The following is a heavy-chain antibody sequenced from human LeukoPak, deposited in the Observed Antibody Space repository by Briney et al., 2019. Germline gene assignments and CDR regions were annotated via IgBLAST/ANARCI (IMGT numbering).Heavy chain of an antibody. J-gene: IGHJ6*02. CDR2: IYYSGST. D-gene: IGHD3-16*01. Sequence: SETLSLTCTVSGGSISSYYWSWIRQPPGKGLEWIGYIYYSGSTNYNPSLKSRVTISVDTSKNQFSLKLSSVTAADTAVYYCARERVRLVKGYYYGMDVWGQGTTVTVSS. V-gene: IGHV4-59*01. CDR3: ARERVRLVKGYYYGMDV. CDR1: GGSISSYY.